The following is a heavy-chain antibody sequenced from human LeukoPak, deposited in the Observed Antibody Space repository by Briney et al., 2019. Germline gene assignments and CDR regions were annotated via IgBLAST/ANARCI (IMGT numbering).Heavy chain of an antibody. CDR1: GFTVGDAW. J-gene: IGHJ3*02. V-gene: IGHV3-15*01. Sequence: GGSLRLSCAASGFTVGDAWMSWVRQAPGKGLEWVGRIKSKIDGGTTDYAAPVKGRFTISRDASKGTLYLQMSSLKTEETALYYRAADSIPDYGDVRGDAFDIWGQGTMVTVSS. D-gene: IGHD3-16*01. CDR3: AADSIPDYGDVRGDAFDI. CDR2: IKSKIDGGTT.